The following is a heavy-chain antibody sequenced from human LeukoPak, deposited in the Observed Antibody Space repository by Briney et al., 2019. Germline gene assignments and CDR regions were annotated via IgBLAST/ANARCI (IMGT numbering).Heavy chain of an antibody. CDR1: GFTFSSYA. Sequence: GGSLRLSCAASGFTFSSYAMHWVRQAPGKGLEWVAVISYDGSNKYYADSVKGRFTISRDNSKNTLYLQMNSLRAEDTAVYYCARDGYCSSTSCYDDAFDIWGQGIMVTVSS. CDR3: ARDGYCSSTSCYDDAFDI. D-gene: IGHD2-2*03. J-gene: IGHJ3*02. V-gene: IGHV3-30*04. CDR2: ISYDGSNK.